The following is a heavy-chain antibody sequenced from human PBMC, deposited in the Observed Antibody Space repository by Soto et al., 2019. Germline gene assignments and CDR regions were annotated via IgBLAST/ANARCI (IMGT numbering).Heavy chain of an antibody. CDR1: GFTFSSYG. V-gene: IGHV3-30*18. CDR3: AKDVYDDPAGGFDY. J-gene: IGHJ4*02. CDR2: ISYDGSNK. Sequence: QVQLVESGGGVVQPGRSLRLSCAASGFTFSSYGMHWVRQAPGKGLEWVAVISYDGSNKYYADSVKGRFTISRDNSKNTLSLQMNSLRAEDTAVYYCAKDVYDDPAGGFDYWGQGTLVTVSS. D-gene: IGHD3-22*01.